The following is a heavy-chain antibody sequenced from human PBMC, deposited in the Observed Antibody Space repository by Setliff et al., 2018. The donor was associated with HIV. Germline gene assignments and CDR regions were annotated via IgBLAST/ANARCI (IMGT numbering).Heavy chain of an antibody. D-gene: IGHD2-2*01. Sequence: SVKVSCKASGGTFSSYAISWVRQAPGQGLEWMGGIIPILGIANYAQKFQGRVTITTDESTTTAYMELSSLRSEDTAVYYCARDFGGYCSSMSCPGLFDPWGQGTLVTVSS. CDR3: ARDFGGYCSSMSCPGLFDP. J-gene: IGHJ5*02. CDR1: GGTFSSYA. V-gene: IGHV1-69*10. CDR2: IIPILGIA.